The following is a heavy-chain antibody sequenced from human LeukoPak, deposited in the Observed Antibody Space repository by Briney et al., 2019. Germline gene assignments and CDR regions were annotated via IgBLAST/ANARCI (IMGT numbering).Heavy chain of an antibody. D-gene: IGHD2-2*01. J-gene: IGHJ6*02. CDR1: GGSISSNSHY. CDR2: IHHIGNT. Sequence: SETLSLTCTVSGGSISSNSHYWGWIRQPPGKGLEWIGEIHHIGNTNYNPSLKSRVTISVDKSKNQFSLKLSSVTAADTAVYYCARNIPGGYGMDVWGQGTTVTVSS. V-gene: IGHV4-39*07. CDR3: ARNIPGGYGMDV.